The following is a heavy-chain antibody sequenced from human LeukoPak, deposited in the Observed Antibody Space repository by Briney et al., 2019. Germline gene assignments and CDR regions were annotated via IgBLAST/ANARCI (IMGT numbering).Heavy chain of an antibody. D-gene: IGHD1-26*01. J-gene: IGHJ3*02. CDR1: GCTFTGYY. Sequence: ASVKVSCKASGCTFTGYYMHWVRQAPGQGFEWMGWINPNSGGTNYAQKFQGRVTMTRDTSISTAYMELSRLRSDDTAVYYCARSRLVGALDAFDIWGQGTMVTVSS. V-gene: IGHV1-2*02. CDR3: ARSRLVGALDAFDI. CDR2: INPNSGGT.